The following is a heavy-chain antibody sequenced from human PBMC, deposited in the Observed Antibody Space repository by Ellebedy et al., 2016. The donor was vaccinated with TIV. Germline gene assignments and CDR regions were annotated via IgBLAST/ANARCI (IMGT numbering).Heavy chain of an antibody. CDR1: GDSISGSY. CDR3: AREVAAVTFDY. CDR2: IYYTGTT. J-gene: IGHJ4*02. Sequence: GSLRLSCTVSGDSISGSYWNWIRQPPGRGLEWIGCIYYTGTTYYNPSLKSRVTISVDTSKNQFSLKLSSVTAADTAVYYCAREVAAVTFDYWGQGTLVTVSS. D-gene: IGHD6-13*01. V-gene: IGHV4-59*12.